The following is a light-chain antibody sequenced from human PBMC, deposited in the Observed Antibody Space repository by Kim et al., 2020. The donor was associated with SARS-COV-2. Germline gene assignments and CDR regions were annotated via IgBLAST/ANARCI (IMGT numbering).Light chain of an antibody. J-gene: IGLJ2*01. CDR3: CSYAGSVV. V-gene: IGLV2-11*01. CDR1: SSDGDSYNY. Sequence: SLRHSHTHTCTGTSSDGDSYNYVCWCQQHPGKAPKLIIYDVTMRPSGVPDRFSGSKSGNTASLTISGVQAEDEADYYCCSYAGSVVFGGGTQLTVL. CDR2: DVT.